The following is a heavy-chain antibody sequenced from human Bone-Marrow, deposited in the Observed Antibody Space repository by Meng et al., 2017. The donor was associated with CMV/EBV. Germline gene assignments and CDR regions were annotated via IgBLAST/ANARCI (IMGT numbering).Heavy chain of an antibody. J-gene: IGHJ3*02. D-gene: IGHD3-9*01. CDR2: IIPILDIA. V-gene: IGHV1-69*02. CDR1: GGTFSNCT. Sequence: SVKVYCKASGGTFSNCTISWLRQAPGQGLEWMGRIIPILDIANYAQKFQGRVTITADKSTSTAYMELSSLRSEDTAVYYCARARYYDILTGYYTDAFDIWGQGTMVTVSS. CDR3: ARARYYDILTGYYTDAFDI.